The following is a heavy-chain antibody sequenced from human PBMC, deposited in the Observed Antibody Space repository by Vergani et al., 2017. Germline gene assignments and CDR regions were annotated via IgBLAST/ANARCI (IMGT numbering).Heavy chain of an antibody. CDR2: IYSGVNT. D-gene: IGHD5-24*01. CDR3: ARVTHPVEMAAYFDY. V-gene: IGHV3-53*01. Sequence: EVQLVESGGGLIQPGGSLRLSCAASGFTVSSNYMTWVRQAPGKGLEWVSVIYSGVNTYYADSVKGRFAISRDSSKNTLYLQMNSLRVEDTAVYYCARVTHPVEMAAYFDYWGQGTLVTVST. CDR1: GFTVSSNY. J-gene: IGHJ4*02.